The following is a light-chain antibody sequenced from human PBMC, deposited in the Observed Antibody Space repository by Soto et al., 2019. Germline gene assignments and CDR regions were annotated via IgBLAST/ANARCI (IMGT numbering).Light chain of an antibody. CDR2: DAS. CDR1: QSISSW. V-gene: IGKV1-5*01. J-gene: IGKJ1*01. CDR3: QQYNSYWWT. Sequence: DIQMTQSPSTLSASVGDRVTITCRASQSISSWLAWYQQKPGKAPKLLIYDASSLESGVPSRFSGSGSGTEFTLTISSLQPDDFATYYCQQYNSYWWTFGQGTKEDIK.